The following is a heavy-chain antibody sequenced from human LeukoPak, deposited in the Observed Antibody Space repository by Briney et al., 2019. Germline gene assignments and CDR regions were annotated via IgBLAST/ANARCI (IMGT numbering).Heavy chain of an antibody. D-gene: IGHD3-3*01. CDR1: GFTFSSYA. CDR2: ISGSGGGT. V-gene: IGHV3-23*01. J-gene: IGHJ4*02. CDR3: AKGADFWSGQFDY. Sequence: GRSLRLSCAASGFTFSSYAMSWVRQAPGKGLEWVSAISGSGGGTYYADSVKGRFTISRDSSKNTLYLQMNSLRAEDTAVYYCAKGADFWSGQFDYWGQGTLVTVSS.